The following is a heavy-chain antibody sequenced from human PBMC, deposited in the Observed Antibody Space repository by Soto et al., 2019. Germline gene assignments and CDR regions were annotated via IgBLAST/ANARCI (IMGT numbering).Heavy chain of an antibody. CDR1: GFTFSSYA. J-gene: IGHJ5*02. Sequence: GGSLRLSCAAPGFTFSSYAMSWVRQAPGKGLEWVSAISGSGGSTYYADSVKGRFTISRDNSKNTLYLQMNSLRAEDTAVYYCAKDYYDFWSGYFTYNWFDPWGQGTLVTVSS. CDR2: ISGSGGST. D-gene: IGHD3-3*01. V-gene: IGHV3-23*01. CDR3: AKDYYDFWSGYFTYNWFDP.